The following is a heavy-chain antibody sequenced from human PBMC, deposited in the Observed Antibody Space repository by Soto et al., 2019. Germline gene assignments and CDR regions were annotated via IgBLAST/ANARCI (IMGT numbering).Heavy chain of an antibody. CDR2: ISSSGTGT. Sequence: QVQLVESGGGLVRPGGSLRLSCAASGFTFRDYDMSWIRQAPGKGLERVSCISSSGTGTYYADFVKARFTISRDNAKNSLYVEMNSLRVEDSAVYYCARKGPRAARPNHWGQGTLVTVSS. V-gene: IGHV3-11*01. CDR3: ARKGPRAARPNH. J-gene: IGHJ5*02. D-gene: IGHD6-6*01. CDR1: GFTFRDYD.